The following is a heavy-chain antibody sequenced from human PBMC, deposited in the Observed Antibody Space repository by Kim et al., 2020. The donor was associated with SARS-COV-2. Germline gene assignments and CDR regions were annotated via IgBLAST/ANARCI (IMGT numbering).Heavy chain of an antibody. D-gene: IGHD3-9*01. Sequence: SETLSLTCTVSGGSISSYYWSWIRQPPGKGLEWIGYIYYSGSTNYNPSLKSRVTISVDTSKNQFSLKLSSVTAADTAVYYCARVGYDILTGYQFDYWGQG. CDR3: ARVGYDILTGYQFDY. CDR2: IYYSGST. CDR1: GGSISSYY. V-gene: IGHV4-59*01. J-gene: IGHJ4*02.